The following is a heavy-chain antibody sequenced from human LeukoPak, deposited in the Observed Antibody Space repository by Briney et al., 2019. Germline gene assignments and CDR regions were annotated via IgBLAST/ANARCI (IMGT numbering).Heavy chain of an antibody. V-gene: IGHV3-7*03. J-gene: IGHJ5*02. CDR2: IKQDGSEK. CDR3: ARDRRDGYSP. CDR1: GFSFSRYW. D-gene: IGHD5-24*01. Sequence: GGSLRLSCAASGFSFSRYWMTWVRQAPGKGLEWVANIKQDGSEKYYVDSVKGRFTISRDNAKNSLSLQMNSLTAADTAVYYCARDRRDGYSPWGQGTLVTVSS.